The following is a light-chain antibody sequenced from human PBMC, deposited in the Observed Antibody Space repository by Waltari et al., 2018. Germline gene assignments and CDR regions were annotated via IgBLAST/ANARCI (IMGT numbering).Light chain of an antibody. CDR1: SGHSTNV. J-gene: IGLJ3*02. V-gene: IGLV4-69*01. CDR2: INSDGSH. CDR3: QTGGHGTWV. Sequence: QLVLTQSPSASASLGASVKLTCTLDSGHSTNVIAWLQQQPEKGPRYLRKINSDGSHVKGDGIPDRFSDAGAGAERYLTISSLQSEDEADYYCQTGGHGTWVFGGGTKLTVL.